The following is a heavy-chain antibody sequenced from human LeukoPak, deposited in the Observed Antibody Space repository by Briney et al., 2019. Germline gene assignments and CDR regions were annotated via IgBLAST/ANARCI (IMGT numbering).Heavy chain of an antibody. D-gene: IGHD2-15*01. CDR1: GFTFSSYG. Sequence: GGSLRLSCAASGFTFSSYGMHWVRQAPGKGLEWVAVISYDGSNKYYADSVKGRFTISRDNSKNTLYLQMNSLRAEDTAVYYCAKDREGYHFDYWGQGTLVTVSS. CDR3: AKDREGYHFDY. CDR2: ISYDGSNK. J-gene: IGHJ4*02. V-gene: IGHV3-30*18.